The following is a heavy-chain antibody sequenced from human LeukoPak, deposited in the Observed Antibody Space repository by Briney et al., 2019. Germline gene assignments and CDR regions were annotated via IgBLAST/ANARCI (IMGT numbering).Heavy chain of an antibody. V-gene: IGHV4-61*02. CDR2: IYTSGST. J-gene: IGHJ4*02. CDR1: GGSISSGSYY. CDR3: ARVPYNWNYGYFDY. Sequence: PSETLSLTCTVSGGSISSGSYYWSWIRQPAGKGLEWIGRIYTSGSTNYNPSLKSRVTISVDTSKNQFSLKLSSVTAADTAVYYGARVPYNWNYGYFDYWGQGTLVTVSS. D-gene: IGHD1-7*01.